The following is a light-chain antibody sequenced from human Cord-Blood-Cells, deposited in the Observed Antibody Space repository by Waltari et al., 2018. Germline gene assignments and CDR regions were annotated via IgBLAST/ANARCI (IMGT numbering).Light chain of an antibody. J-gene: IGLJ3*02. Sequence: QSVLPQPPSASGTPGPRGTISCSGSSPNIGSNYVTWYQQPPGTAPKLLIYRNNHRPSGVPDRFSGSKSGTSASLAISGLRSEDEADYYCAAWDDSLSGWVFGGGTKLTVL. V-gene: IGLV1-47*01. CDR2: RNN. CDR3: AAWDDSLSGWV. CDR1: SPNIGSNY.